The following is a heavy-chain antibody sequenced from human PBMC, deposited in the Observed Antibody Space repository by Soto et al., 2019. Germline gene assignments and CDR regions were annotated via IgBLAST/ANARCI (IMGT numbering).Heavy chain of an antibody. J-gene: IGHJ4*02. CDR1: GFNLSHPW. CDR2: IKSKTDGGTA. CDR3: TTGIYYDILTGYHNVAY. V-gene: IGHV3-15*01. D-gene: IGHD3-9*01. Sequence: PSETLRLSCVASGFNLSHPWMTWVRQAAGKGLEWVGRIKSKTDGGTADYAAPVKGRATISRDDSKNTVYLQMNSLKTEDTAVYYCTTGIYYDILTGYHNVAYWGQGALVTVSS.